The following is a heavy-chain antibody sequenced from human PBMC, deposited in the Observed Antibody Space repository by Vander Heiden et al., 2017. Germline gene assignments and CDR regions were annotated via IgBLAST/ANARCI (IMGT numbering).Heavy chain of an antibody. V-gene: IGHV3-20*01. CDR2: INWNGGST. J-gene: IGHJ5*02. CDR1: GFTVDDYG. CDR3: ARDNRAYYSNWFDP. Sequence: EVQLVESGGGVVRPGGSLRLSCPASGFTVDDYGMSGGRQAPGKGLEWVSGINWNGGSTGYADSVKGRFTISRDNAKNSLYLQMNSLRAEDTALYHCARDNRAYYSNWFDPWGQGTLVTVSS. D-gene: IGHD3-10*01.